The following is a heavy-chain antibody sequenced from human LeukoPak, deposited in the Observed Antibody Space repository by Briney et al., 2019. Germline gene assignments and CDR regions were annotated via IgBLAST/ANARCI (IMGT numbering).Heavy chain of an antibody. Sequence: PSETLSLTCTVSGGSISSGGYYWSWIRQHPGKGLEWIGYIYYSGSTYYNPSLKSRVTISVDTSKNQFSLKLSSVTAADTAVYYCARGAMVRGVILFDYWGQGTLVTVSS. V-gene: IGHV4-31*03. CDR2: IYYSGST. D-gene: IGHD3-10*01. J-gene: IGHJ4*02. CDR3: ARGAMVRGVILFDY. CDR1: GGSISSGGYY.